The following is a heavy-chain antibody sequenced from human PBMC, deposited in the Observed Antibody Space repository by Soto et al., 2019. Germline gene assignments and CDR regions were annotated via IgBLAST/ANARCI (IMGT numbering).Heavy chain of an antibody. CDR1: GDSISSSNSH. D-gene: IGHD3-3*02. J-gene: IGHJ3*02. CDR2: VYYGGAIFYSGNI. CDR3: VRYDRINMKPYSPEGFHI. V-gene: IGHV4-39*01. Sequence: SETLSLTCAVSGDSISSSNSHWCWTRHPPGKGLEYIGSVYYGGAIFYSGNIYYNPSLKSRVTISVDTSKNQFSLRLSSVTAADTGVYYCVRYDRINMKPYSPEGFHIWGQGTMVTVSS.